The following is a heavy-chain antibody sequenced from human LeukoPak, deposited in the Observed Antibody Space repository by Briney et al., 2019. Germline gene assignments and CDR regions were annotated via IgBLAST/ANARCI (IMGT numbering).Heavy chain of an antibody. D-gene: IGHD3-16*01. V-gene: IGHV4-61*08. CDR2: IYYSGST. J-gene: IGHJ4*02. CDR1: GGSISSGDYY. CDR3: ASYGPGPDY. Sequence: SETLSLTCTVSGGSISSGDYYWSWIRQPPGKGLEWIGYIYYSGSTNYNPSLKSRVTISVDTSKNQFSLKLSSETAADTAVYYYASYGPGPDYWGQGTLVTVSS.